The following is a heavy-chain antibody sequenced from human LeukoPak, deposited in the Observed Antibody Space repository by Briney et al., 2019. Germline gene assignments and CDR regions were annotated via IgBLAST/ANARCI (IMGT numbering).Heavy chain of an antibody. CDR1: GGSISSSSYY. Sequence: SETLSLTCTVSGGSISSSSYYWGWIRQPPGKGLEWIGSIYYSGGTYYNPSLKSRVTISVDTSKNQFSLKLSSVTAADTAVYYCAGTYLWDYDSSGYYFHWGQGTLVTVSS. CDR3: AGTYLWDYDSSGYYFH. V-gene: IGHV4-39*07. CDR2: IYYSGGT. J-gene: IGHJ4*02. D-gene: IGHD3-22*01.